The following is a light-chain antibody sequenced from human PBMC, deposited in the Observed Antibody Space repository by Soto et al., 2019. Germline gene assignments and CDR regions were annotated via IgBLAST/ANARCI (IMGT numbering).Light chain of an antibody. J-gene: IGKJ2*01. CDR3: QQYLTYT. CDR1: QSISSW. Sequence: DIQMTQSPSTLSASVGDTVTITCRASQSISSWLAWYQQKAGKAPRLLIYDASDLESGVPSRFSGSGSGTEFTLTISGLQPDDFATYYCQQYLTYTFDRGTKLEIK. CDR2: DAS. V-gene: IGKV1-5*01.